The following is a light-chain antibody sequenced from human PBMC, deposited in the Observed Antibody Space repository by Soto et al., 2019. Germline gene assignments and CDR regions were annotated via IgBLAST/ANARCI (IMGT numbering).Light chain of an antibody. CDR1: QDIYNS. CDR2: DAS. Sequence: DLQMTQSPSSLSASVGDRVTVTCQASQDIYNSLNWYQQKPGKAPKLLIFDASNLETAVPSRFSGSGSGTHFTFTISSLQPEDIATYYCQQYDNLPLTFGGGTKVEIK. V-gene: IGKV1-33*01. CDR3: QQYDNLPLT. J-gene: IGKJ4*01.